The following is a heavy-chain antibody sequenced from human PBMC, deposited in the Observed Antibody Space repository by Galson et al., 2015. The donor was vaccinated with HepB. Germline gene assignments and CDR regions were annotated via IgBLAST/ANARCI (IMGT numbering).Heavy chain of an antibody. CDR1: GGSISSSSYY. CDR2: IFYSGTT. V-gene: IGHV4-39*01. D-gene: IGHD6-19*01. CDR3: ARLYLGVAGRGMDV. J-gene: IGHJ6*02. Sequence: SETLSLTCTVSGGSISSSSYYWGWIRQPPGKGLEWIGSIFYSGTTNYNPSLKSRVTVSVDTSKNQFSLKLTSVTAADTAVYYCARLYLGVAGRGMDVWGQGTTVTVSS.